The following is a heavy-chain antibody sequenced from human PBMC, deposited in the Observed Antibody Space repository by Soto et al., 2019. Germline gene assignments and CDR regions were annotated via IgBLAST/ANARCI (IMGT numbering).Heavy chain of an antibody. CDR2: ISYDGSNK. CDR1: GFTFSSYA. CDR3: ARPAGTLYYYYVLDF. V-gene: IGHV3-30-3*01. Sequence: PGGSLRLSCAASGFTFSSYAMHWVRQAPGKGLEWVALISYDGSNKYYADSVKGRFTISRDNSKNTLYLQMNSLRAEDTAVYYCARPAGTLYYYYVLDFWGQGSTVIVSS. D-gene: IGHD6-13*01. J-gene: IGHJ6*02.